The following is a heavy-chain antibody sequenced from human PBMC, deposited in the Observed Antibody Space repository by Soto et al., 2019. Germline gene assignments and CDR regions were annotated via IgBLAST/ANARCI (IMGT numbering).Heavy chain of an antibody. V-gene: IGHV4-4*02. CDR3: ARGSAGPGDYYYYGMDV. J-gene: IGHJ6*02. Sequence: SETLSLTCAVSGGSISSSNWWSWVRQPPGKGLEWIGEIYHSGSTNYNPSLKSRVTISVDKSKNQFSLKLSSVTAADTAVYYCARGSAGPGDYYYYGMDVWGQGTTVTVSS. CDR2: IYHSGST. CDR1: GGSISSSNW. D-gene: IGHD6-13*01.